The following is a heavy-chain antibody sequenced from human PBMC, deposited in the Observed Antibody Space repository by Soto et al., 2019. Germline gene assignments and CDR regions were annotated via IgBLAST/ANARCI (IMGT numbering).Heavy chain of an antibody. CDR3: ASTAHSSGWYSGGFDY. V-gene: IGHV4-59*01. D-gene: IGHD6-19*01. CDR1: GGSISSYY. CDR2: IYYSGST. Sequence: QVQLQESGPGLVKPSETLSLTCTVSGGSISSYYWSWILQPPGKGLEWIGYIYYSGSTNYNPSLKSRVTISVDTSKNQFSLKLSSVTAADTAVYYCASTAHSSGWYSGGFDYWGQGTLVTVSS. J-gene: IGHJ4*02.